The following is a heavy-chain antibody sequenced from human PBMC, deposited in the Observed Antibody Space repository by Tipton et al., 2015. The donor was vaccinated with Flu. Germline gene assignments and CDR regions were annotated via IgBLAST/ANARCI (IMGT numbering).Heavy chain of an antibody. V-gene: IGHV4-31*03. CDR3: AREANGDYIFDS. CDR1: GDSISSGGYY. D-gene: IGHD4-17*01. J-gene: IGHJ4*02. CDR2: IYYSGAT. Sequence: TLSLTCIVSGDSISSGGYYWSWIRQHPGKGLEWIGYIYYSGATYYNPSLKSRVSMSVDRSKNQFSLDLKSVTAADTAVYYCAREANGDYIFDSWGRGTLVTVSS.